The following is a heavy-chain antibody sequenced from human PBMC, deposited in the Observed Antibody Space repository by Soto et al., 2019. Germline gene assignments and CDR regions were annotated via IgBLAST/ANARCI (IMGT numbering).Heavy chain of an antibody. J-gene: IGHJ4*02. CDR3: ARGPTYSSGWSGVDY. CDR1: GGSFSGYY. Sequence: PSETLSLTCAVYGGSFSGYYCSWIRQPPGKGLEWIGEINHSGSTNYNPSLKSRVTISVDTSKNQFSLKLISVTAADTAVYYCARGPTYSSGWSGVDYWGQGTLVTVSS. D-gene: IGHD6-19*01. V-gene: IGHV4-34*01. CDR2: INHSGST.